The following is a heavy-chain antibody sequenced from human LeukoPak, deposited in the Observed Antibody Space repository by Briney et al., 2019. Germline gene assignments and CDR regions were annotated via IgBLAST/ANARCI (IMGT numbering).Heavy chain of an antibody. J-gene: IGHJ4*02. Sequence: PGRSLRLSCAASGFTFSSYGMHWVRQAPGKGLEWVSAISGSGGSTYYADSVKGRFTISRDNSKNTLYLQMNSLRAEDTAVYYCAKAIAAAGTGSFDYWGQGTLVTVSS. V-gene: IGHV3-23*01. D-gene: IGHD6-13*01. CDR3: AKAIAAAGTGSFDY. CDR1: GFTFSSYG. CDR2: ISGSGGST.